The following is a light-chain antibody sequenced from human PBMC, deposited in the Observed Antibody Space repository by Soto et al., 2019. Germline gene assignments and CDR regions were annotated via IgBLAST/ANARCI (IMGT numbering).Light chain of an antibody. V-gene: IGLV2-11*01. CDR1: SSDVGGYDY. CDR3: CSYAGGFYV. J-gene: IGLJ1*01. CDR2: DVS. Sequence: SVLTQPRSVSGSPGQSVTISCTGTSSDVGGYDYVSWYQQHPGKAPKLMIFDVSKRPSGFPDRFSGSKSGSTASLIFSGLQADDEADYYCCSYAGGFYVFGTGTKVTVL.